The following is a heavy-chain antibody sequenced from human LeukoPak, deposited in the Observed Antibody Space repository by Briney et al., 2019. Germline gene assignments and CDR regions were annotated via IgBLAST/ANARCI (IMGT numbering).Heavy chain of an antibody. V-gene: IGHV4-59*08. CDR1: GGSISGYY. CDR3: ARHPPEYYDSSGFAFDL. Sequence: SETLSLTCTVSGGSISGYYWSWIRQSPGRALEWIGYIYVSGATRYNPSLESRVSISEDTSKNQFSLRLSSVTAADTAVYSCARHPPEYYDSSGFAFDLWGQGTMVTVSS. J-gene: IGHJ3*01. CDR2: IYVSGAT. D-gene: IGHD3-22*01.